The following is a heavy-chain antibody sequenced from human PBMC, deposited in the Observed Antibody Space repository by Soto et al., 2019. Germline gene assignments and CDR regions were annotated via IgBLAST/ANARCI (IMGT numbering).Heavy chain of an antibody. CDR3: AKEMSHGRPYDY. J-gene: IGHJ4*02. V-gene: IGHV3-23*01. CDR1: GFTFIDYA. Sequence: EVHLLQSGGGLVQPGGSQRLSCAASGFTFIDYAISWVRQAPGKGLEWVSAISGDGVKTYYADSVKGLFTISRDKSKNTVFLEMNSLRDEDTAIYYCAKEMSHGRPYDYWGQGTLVTV. CDR2: ISGDGVKT.